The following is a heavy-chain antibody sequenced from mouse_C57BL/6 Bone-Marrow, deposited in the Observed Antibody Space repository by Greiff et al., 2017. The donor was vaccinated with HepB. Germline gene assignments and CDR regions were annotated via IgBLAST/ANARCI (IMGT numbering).Heavy chain of an antibody. D-gene: IGHD2-4*01. J-gene: IGHJ2*01. Sequence: EVQGVESGEGLVKPGGSLKLSCAASGFTFSSYAMSWVCQTPEKRLEWVAYISSGGDYIYYADTVKGRFTISRDNARNTLYLQMSSLKSEDTAMYYCTRAMITTYLDYWGQGTTLTVSS. CDR3: TRAMITTYLDY. CDR1: GFTFSSYA. V-gene: IGHV5-9-1*02. CDR2: ISSGGDYI.